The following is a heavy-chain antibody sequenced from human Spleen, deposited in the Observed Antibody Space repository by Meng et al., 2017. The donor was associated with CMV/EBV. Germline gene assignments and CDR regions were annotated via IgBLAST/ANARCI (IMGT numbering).Heavy chain of an antibody. CDR2: VSGSGGST. CDR3: AKTGPQQLVLPGYYYYYGMDV. D-gene: IGHD6-6*01. J-gene: IGHJ6*02. CDR1: GFTFSAYA. Sequence: GESLKISCAASGFTFSAYAMSWVRQAPGKGLEWVAEVSGSGGSTNYADSMAGRFTISRDNSNNTLYLQMNSLRVEDTALYYCAKTGPQQLVLPGYYYYYGMDVWGQGTTVTVSS. V-gene: IGHV3-23*01.